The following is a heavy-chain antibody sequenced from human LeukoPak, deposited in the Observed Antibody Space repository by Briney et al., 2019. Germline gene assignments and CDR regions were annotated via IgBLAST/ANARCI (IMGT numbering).Heavy chain of an antibody. J-gene: IGHJ4*02. CDR2: IYYSGST. Sequence: SETLSLTCTVSGGSISSSSYYWGWIRQPPGKGLEWIGSIYYSGSTYYNPSLKSRVTISVDTSKNQFSLKLSSVTAADTAVYYCARELRYFDYLSGYWGQGTLVTVSS. D-gene: IGHD3-9*01. V-gene: IGHV4-39*01. CDR1: GGSISSSSYY. CDR3: ARELRYFDYLSGY.